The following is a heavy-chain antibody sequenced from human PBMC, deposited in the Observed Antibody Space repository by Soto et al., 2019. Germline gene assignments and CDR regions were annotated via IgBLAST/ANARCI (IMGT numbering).Heavy chain of an antibody. D-gene: IGHD2-2*01. V-gene: IGHV3-23*01. Sequence: VFLRRTVAASGFPGSTYAMNWVRQAPGKGLEWVAGVSAGGGDISYADSVKGRFTISRDNSKDSLYLQMNSLRAEDTAVYSCAKSSSRAHYCGMDASRDGTTVTVSS. CDR2: VSAGGGDI. CDR3: AKSSSRAHYCGMDA. CDR1: GFPGSTYA. J-gene: IGHJ6*02.